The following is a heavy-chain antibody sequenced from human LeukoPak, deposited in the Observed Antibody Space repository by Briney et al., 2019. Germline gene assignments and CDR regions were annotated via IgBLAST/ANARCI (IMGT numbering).Heavy chain of an antibody. CDR3: ARGYSNYGYAFDI. Sequence: GGSLRRSCADSGFTFSSYSMNGVRQAPGKGLEWVSSISSSSSYIYYADSVKGRFTISRDNAKNSLYLQMNSLRVEDTAVYYCARGYSNYGYAFDIWGQGTMVIVSS. D-gene: IGHD4-11*01. CDR2: ISSSSSYI. J-gene: IGHJ3*02. V-gene: IGHV3-21*01. CDR1: GFTFSSYS.